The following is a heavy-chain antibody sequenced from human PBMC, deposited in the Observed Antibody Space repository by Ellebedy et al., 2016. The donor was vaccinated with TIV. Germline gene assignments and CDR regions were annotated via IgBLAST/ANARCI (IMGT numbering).Heavy chain of an antibody. J-gene: IGHJ3*02. CDR2: ISYDGSNK. CDR1: GFTFSSYA. CDR3: ASCSGGSCHAFDI. V-gene: IGHV3-30-3*01. Sequence: GESLKISCAASGFTFSSYAMHWVRQAPGKGLEWVAVISYDGSNKYYADSVKGRFTISRDNSKNTLYLQMNSLRAEDTAVYYCASCSGGSCHAFDIWGQGTMVTVSS. D-gene: IGHD2-15*01.